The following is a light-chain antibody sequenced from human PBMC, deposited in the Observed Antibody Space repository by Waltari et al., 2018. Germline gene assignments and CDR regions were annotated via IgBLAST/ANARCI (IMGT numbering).Light chain of an antibody. V-gene: IGKV3-20*01. J-gene: IGKJ4*01. CDR2: GAS. CDR1: RSVSTNC. CDR3: QQYGSSPRLT. Sequence: AGRSVSTNCLARYQQNPGQAPRLLIYGASSRATGIPDRFDGSGSGTDFTLTISRLEPEDFAVYYCQQYGSSPRLTFGGGTKVEIK.